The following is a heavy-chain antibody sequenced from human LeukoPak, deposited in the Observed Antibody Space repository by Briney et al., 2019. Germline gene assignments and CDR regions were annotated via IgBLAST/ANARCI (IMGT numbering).Heavy chain of an antibody. CDR2: IYYSGST. CDR3: ARDRAVAYYDSSGYLGMDV. J-gene: IGHJ6*02. V-gene: IGHV4-59*01. CDR1: GGSISSYH. D-gene: IGHD3-22*01. Sequence: SETLSLTCTVSGGSISSYHWSWIRQPPGKGLEWIGYIYYSGSTNYNPSLKSRVTISVDTSKNQFSLKLSSVTAADTAVYYCARDRAVAYYDSSGYLGMDVWGQGTTVTVSS.